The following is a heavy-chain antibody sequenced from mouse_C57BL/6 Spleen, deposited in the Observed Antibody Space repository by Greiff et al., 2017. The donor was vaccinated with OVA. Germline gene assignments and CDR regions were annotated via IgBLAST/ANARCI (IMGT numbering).Heavy chain of an antibody. Sequence: QVQLQQPGAELVKPGASVKLSCKASGYTFTSYWMHWVKQRPGQGLEWIGMIHPKSGSTNYNEKFKSKATLTVDKSSSTAYMQLSSLTSEDSAVYYCARMVITAVVEGYFDVWGTGTTVTVSS. J-gene: IGHJ1*03. CDR3: ARMVITAVVEGYFDV. D-gene: IGHD1-1*01. V-gene: IGHV1-64*01. CDR1: GYTFTSYW. CDR2: IHPKSGST.